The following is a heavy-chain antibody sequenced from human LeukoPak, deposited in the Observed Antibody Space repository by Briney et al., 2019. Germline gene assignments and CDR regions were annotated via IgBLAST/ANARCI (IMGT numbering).Heavy chain of an antibody. CDR3: ARRGAIIQSRFDP. CDR2: IDSDGSTT. J-gene: IGHJ5*02. Sequence: PGESLRLSCEASGFTFSRHCMHWVRRAPGRGLVWVSRIDSDGSTTSYADSVKGRFTVSRDNARNTLYLDMTGLRVDDTAVYYCARRGAIIQSRFDPWGQGTLVTVSS. D-gene: IGHD2-21*01. CDR1: GFTFSRHC. V-gene: IGHV3-74*01.